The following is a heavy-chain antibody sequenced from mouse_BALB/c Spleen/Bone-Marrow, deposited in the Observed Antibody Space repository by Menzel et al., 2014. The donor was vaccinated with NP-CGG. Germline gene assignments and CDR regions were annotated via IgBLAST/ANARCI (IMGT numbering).Heavy chain of an antibody. CDR1: GLTFSSYA. J-gene: IGHJ4*01. V-gene: IGHV5-9-4*01. CDR3: VRAYGSSYAMDY. D-gene: IGHD1-1*01. Sequence: EVKLVESGGGLVKPGGSLKLSCAASGLTFSSYAMSWVRQSPEKRLEWVAEISSGGNYTSYPDTETGRFTSSRDSAKNILFLERSSLSSDDTAMYYCVRAYGSSYAMDYWGQGTSVTVSS. CDR2: ISSGGNYT.